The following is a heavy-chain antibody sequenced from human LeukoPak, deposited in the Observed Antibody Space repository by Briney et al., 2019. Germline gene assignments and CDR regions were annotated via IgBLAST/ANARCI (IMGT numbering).Heavy chain of an antibody. D-gene: IGHD3-10*01. J-gene: IGHJ3*02. CDR1: GFTFSNYE. CDR3: CRDYYGSGSSGAFDI. CDR2: ISSSGSSI. Sequence: GGSLRLSCAASGFTFSNYEMNWVRQAPGKGLEWVSYISSSGSSIYYADSVKGRFTISRDNAKNSLYLQMNSLRAEDTAVYYCCRDYYGSGSSGAFDIWGQGTMVTVSS. V-gene: IGHV3-48*03.